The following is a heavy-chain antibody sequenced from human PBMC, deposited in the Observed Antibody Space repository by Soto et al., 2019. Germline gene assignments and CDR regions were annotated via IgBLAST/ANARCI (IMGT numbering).Heavy chain of an antibody. Sequence: QLQLQESGPGLVKPSETLSLTCTVSGGSISSSSYYWGWIRQPPGKGLEWIGSIYYSGSTDYNPSLKSGVTISVDTSKNQFSLKLSSVTAADTALYYCARIWSGFWDYWGQGTLVTVSS. CDR1: GGSISSSSYY. J-gene: IGHJ4*02. D-gene: IGHD3-3*01. V-gene: IGHV4-39*01. CDR3: ARIWSGFWDY. CDR2: IYYSGST.